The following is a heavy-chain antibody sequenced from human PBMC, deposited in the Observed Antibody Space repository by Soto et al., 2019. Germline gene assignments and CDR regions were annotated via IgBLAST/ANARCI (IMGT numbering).Heavy chain of an antibody. CDR3: ARGFRGWYDRAWFDP. CDR1: GGSFSGYY. D-gene: IGHD6-19*01. V-gene: IGHV4-34*01. J-gene: IGHJ5*02. CDR2: INHSGST. Sequence: SETLSLTCAVYGGSFSGYYCIFIRQPPGKGLEWIGEINHSGSTNYNPSLKSRVTISVDTSKNQFSLKLSSVTAADTAVYYCARGFRGWYDRAWFDPWGQGTLVTVSS.